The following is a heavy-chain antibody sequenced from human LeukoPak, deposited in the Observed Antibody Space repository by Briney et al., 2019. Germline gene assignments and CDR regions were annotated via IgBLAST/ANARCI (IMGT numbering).Heavy chain of an antibody. Sequence: ASVKVSCKASGYTFTGYYMHWVRQAPGQGLEWMGRINPNSGGTNYAQKFQGRVTMTRDTSISIAYMELSRLRSDDTAVYYCARGRYGSGPADYWGQGTLVTVSS. CDR2: INPNSGGT. V-gene: IGHV1-2*06. CDR1: GYTFTGYY. CDR3: ARGRYGSGPADY. D-gene: IGHD3-10*01. J-gene: IGHJ4*02.